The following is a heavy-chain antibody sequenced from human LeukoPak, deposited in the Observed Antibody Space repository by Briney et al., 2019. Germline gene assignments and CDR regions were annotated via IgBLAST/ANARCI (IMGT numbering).Heavy chain of an antibody. Sequence: GGSLRLSCAASGFSINIYWMNWVRQAPGKGLEWVASIKKEGSERYYVDSVKGRFTISRDNTKNSLYLQMNTLRAEDTAVYYCARDLAGPPQEAFDIWGQGTMVTVSS. CDR3: ARDLAGPPQEAFDI. CDR1: GFSINIYW. CDR2: IKKEGSER. J-gene: IGHJ3*02. V-gene: IGHV3-7*01.